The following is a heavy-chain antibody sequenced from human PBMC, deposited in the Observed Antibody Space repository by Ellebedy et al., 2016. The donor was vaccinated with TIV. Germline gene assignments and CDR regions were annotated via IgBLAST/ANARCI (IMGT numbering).Heavy chain of an antibody. CDR1: GFTFSVSA. D-gene: IGHD6-13*01. CDR3: AKGLGGQQLVSEYFQH. Sequence: GESLKISXAASGFTFSVSAMSWVRQAPGKGLEWVSGISGSGASTYYADSVRGRFTISRDNSKNTVYVHMNGLRDEDTALYYCAKGLGGQQLVSEYFQHWGQGTLVTVSS. J-gene: IGHJ1*01. V-gene: IGHV3-23*01. CDR2: ISGSGAST.